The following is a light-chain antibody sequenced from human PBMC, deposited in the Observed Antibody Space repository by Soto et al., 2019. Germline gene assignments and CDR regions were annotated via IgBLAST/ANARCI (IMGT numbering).Light chain of an antibody. J-gene: IGLJ1*01. CDR2: SNN. CDR1: SSNIGINT. V-gene: IGLV1-44*01. Sequence: QSVLTQPPSASGTPGQRVTISCSGSSSNIGINTVNWYQQLPGTAPKLLIYSNNQRPSGVPDRFSGSKSGTSASLAISGLQSEDEADYYCEAWDDSLNGPGAFGTGTKVTVL. CDR3: EAWDDSLNGPGA.